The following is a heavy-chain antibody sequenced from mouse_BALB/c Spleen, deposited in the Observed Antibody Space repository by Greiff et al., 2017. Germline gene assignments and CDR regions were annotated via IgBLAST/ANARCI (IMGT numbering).Heavy chain of an antibody. J-gene: IGHJ2*01. V-gene: IGHV3-2*02. Sequence: EVKLVESGPGLVKPSQSLSLTCTVTGYSITSDYAWNWIRQFPGNKLEWMGYISYSGSTSYNPSLKSRISITRDTSKNQFFLQLNSVTTEDTATYYCARWGGLLYDYWGQGTTLTVPS. D-gene: IGHD2-12*01. CDR3: ARWGGLLYDY. CDR2: ISYSGST. CDR1: GYSITSDYA.